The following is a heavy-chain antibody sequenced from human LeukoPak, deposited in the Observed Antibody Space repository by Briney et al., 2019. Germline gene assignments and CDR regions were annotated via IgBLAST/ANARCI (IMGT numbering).Heavy chain of an antibody. CDR3: AKAYCSSTSCYGDYFDY. CDR2: ISWNSGSI. D-gene: IGHD2-2*01. J-gene: IGHJ4*02. V-gene: IGHV3-9*01. Sequence: TGGSLRLSCAASGFTFDDYAMHWVRHATGKGLEWVSGISWNSGSIVYADSVKGRFTISRDNAKNSLYLQMNSLRAEDTASYYCAKAYCSSTSCYGDYFDYWGQGTLVTVSS. CDR1: GFTFDDYA.